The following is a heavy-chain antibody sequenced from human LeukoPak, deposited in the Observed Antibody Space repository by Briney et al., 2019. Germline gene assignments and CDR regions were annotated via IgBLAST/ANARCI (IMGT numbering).Heavy chain of an antibody. Sequence: EPGGSLRLSCAASGFTFSSYEMNWVRQAPGKGLEWVSYISTSGSTIYYADSVKGRFTVSRDNAKNSLYLQMNSLRAGDTAVYYCASSLGYCSGGSRYAGNQFDYWGQGTLVAVSS. CDR1: GFTFSSYE. D-gene: IGHD2-15*01. CDR3: ASSLGYCSGGSRYAGNQFDY. CDR2: ISTSGSTI. J-gene: IGHJ4*02. V-gene: IGHV3-48*03.